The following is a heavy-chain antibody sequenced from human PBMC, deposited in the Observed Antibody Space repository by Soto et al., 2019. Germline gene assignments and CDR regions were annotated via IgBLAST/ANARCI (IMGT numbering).Heavy chain of an antibody. CDR1: VDSISTYY. CDR2: IFYSGGT. CDR3: ARVQLVHKVIDY. J-gene: IGHJ4*02. D-gene: IGHD1-1*01. Sequence: SSETLALTCTLSVDSISTYYWSWIRQPPGKGLQWIGYIFYSGGTAYNPSLESRVTISLDMSKKQFSLKLNSMTAADTAVYYCARVQLVHKVIDYWGQGTQVTSPQ. V-gene: IGHV4-59*01.